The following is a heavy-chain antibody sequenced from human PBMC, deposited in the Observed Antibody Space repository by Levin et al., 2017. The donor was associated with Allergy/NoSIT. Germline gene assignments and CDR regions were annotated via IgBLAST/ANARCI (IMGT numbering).Heavy chain of an antibody. J-gene: IGHJ6*02. D-gene: IGHD6-13*01. Sequence: SQTLSLTCTVSGGSISSYYWSWIRQPPGKGLEWIGYIYYSGSTNYNPSLKSRVTISVDTSKNQFSLKLSSVTAADTAVYYCARSIAAAGGGMDVWGQGTTVTVSS. CDR2: IYYSGST. CDR1: GGSISSYY. V-gene: IGHV4-59*01. CDR3: ARSIAAAGGGMDV.